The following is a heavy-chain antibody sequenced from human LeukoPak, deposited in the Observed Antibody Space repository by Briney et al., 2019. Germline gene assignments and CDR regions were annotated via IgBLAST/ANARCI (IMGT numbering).Heavy chain of an antibody. Sequence: ASVKGSCKASGYTFTSYYMHWVRQAPGQGLEWMGIINPSGGSTSYAQKFQGRVTMTRDTSTSTVYMELSSLRSEDPAVYYCARDQTITMVRGTLNHPFDLWGQGTMVTVSS. CDR3: ARDQTITMVRGTLNHPFDL. CDR2: INPSGGST. CDR1: GYTFTSYY. D-gene: IGHD3-10*01. V-gene: IGHV1-46*01. J-gene: IGHJ3*01.